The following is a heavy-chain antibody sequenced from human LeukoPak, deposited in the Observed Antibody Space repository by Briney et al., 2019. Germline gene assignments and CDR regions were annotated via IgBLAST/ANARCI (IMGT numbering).Heavy chain of an antibody. CDR1: GDSFTSYW. CDR2: IYPGDSDT. CDR3: ARMTTVTTAPFDY. D-gene: IGHD4-17*01. Sequence: GESLKISCKGSGDSFTSYWIGWVRQMPGKGLEWMGIIYPGDSDTRYSPSFQGQVTISADKSISTAYLQWSSLKASDTAMYYCARMTTVTTAPFDYWGQGTLVTVSS. V-gene: IGHV5-51*01. J-gene: IGHJ4*02.